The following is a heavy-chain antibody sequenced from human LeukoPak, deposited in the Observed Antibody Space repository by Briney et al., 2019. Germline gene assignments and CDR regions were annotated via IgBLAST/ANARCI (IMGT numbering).Heavy chain of an antibody. V-gene: IGHV4-59*08. CDR3: ARRGYSSGFYYFDY. D-gene: IGHD6-19*01. Sequence: SETLSLTCTVSGGSISGYYWSWIRQPPGKGLECLGYIYYSGSTNYNPSLKSRVTISIDTSKNHFSLKVSSVTAADTAVYYCARRGYSSGFYYFDYWGQGTLVTVSS. J-gene: IGHJ4*02. CDR1: GGSISGYY. CDR2: IYYSGST.